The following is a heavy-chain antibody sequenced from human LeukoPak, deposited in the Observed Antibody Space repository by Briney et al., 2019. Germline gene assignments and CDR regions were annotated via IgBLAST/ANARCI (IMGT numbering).Heavy chain of an antibody. Sequence: SETLSLICTVSGGSISSYYWTWIRQPPGKGLEWIGYGYYTGTTNYNPSLKSRATISVDTSKNRFSLKLRSVTAADTAVYYCARVITYHYGMDVWGQGTTVTISS. CDR2: GYYTGTT. V-gene: IGHV4-59*01. CDR3: ARVITYHYGMDV. D-gene: IGHD1-14*01. CDR1: GGSISSYY. J-gene: IGHJ6*02.